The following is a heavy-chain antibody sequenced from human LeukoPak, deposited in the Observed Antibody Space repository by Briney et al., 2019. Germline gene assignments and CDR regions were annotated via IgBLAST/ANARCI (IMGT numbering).Heavy chain of an antibody. J-gene: IGHJ4*02. CDR3: ARHVYGRHQLQAYHFDY. V-gene: IGHV4-34*01. CDR1: GGSFSGYC. D-gene: IGHD2-2*01. CDR2: INHSGST. Sequence: ASETLSLTCAVYGGSFSGYCWSWIRQPPGKGLEWIGEINHSGSTNYNPSLKSRVTISVDTSKNQFSLTLNSVTAADTAVYYCARHVYGRHQLQAYHFDYWGQGILVTVSS.